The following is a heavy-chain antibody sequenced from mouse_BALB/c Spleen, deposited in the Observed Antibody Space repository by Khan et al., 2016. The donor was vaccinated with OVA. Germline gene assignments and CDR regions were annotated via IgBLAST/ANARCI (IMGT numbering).Heavy chain of an antibody. D-gene: IGHD2-5*01. V-gene: IGHV2-3*01. Sequence: QVQLKESGPGLVAPSQSLSITCTVSGFSLTSYNVNWVRQPPGKGLEWLGVIWGDGGTNYHSPLISRLIISKDNSTSQVFLKLHSLQTDETASDYCFYSTPGYYSMDYWGQGTSVTVSS. CDR3: FYSTPGYYSMDY. CDR2: IWGDGGT. CDR1: GFSLTSYN. J-gene: IGHJ4*01.